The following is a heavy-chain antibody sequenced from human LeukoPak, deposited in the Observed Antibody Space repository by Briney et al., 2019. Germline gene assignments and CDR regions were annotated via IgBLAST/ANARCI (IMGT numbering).Heavy chain of an antibody. Sequence: GRSLRLSCAASGFTFSSYGMHWVRQAPGKGLDWVAVISFDGNIKYYADSVKGRFTISRDNAKNSLYLQMNSLRAEDTAVYYCARGPGFLEQNIYYYYMDVWGKGTTVTVSS. D-gene: IGHD3-3*01. CDR2: ISFDGNIK. V-gene: IGHV3-30*03. J-gene: IGHJ6*03. CDR3: ARGPGFLEQNIYYYYMDV. CDR1: GFTFSSYG.